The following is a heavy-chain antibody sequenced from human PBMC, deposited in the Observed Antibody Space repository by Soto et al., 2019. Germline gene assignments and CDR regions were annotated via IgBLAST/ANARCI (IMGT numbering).Heavy chain of an antibody. CDR2: IIPIFGTA. CDR1: GGTFSSYA. Sequence: SVKVSCKASGGTFSSYAISWVRQAPGQGLEWMGGIIPIFGTANYAQKFQGRVTITADKSTSTAYMELSSLRSEDTAVYYCAARPRYYYYGMDVWGQGATVTVSS. CDR3: AARPRYYYYGMDV. V-gene: IGHV1-69*06. J-gene: IGHJ6*02. D-gene: IGHD6-6*01.